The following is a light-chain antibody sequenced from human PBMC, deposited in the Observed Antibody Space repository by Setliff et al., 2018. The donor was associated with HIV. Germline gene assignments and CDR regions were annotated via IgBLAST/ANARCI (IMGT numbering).Light chain of an antibody. Sequence: QSVLTQPPSVSGAPGQRVTISCTGSSSNIGASYDVHWYQQFPGTAPKLLIYDNNNRPSGVPDRFSGPKSGTSASLAITGLQAEDEADYYCQSHDSSLSGYVFGTGTKVTVL. V-gene: IGLV1-40*01. CDR1: SSNIGASYD. CDR2: DNN. J-gene: IGLJ1*01. CDR3: QSHDSSLSGYV.